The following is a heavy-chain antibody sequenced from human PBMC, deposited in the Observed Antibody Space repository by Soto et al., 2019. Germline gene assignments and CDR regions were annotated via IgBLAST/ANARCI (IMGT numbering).Heavy chain of an antibody. CDR1: GFTFSSYD. Sequence: GGSLRLSCAASGFTFSSYDMHWVRQATGKGLEWVSAIGTAGDTYYPGSVKGRFTISRENAKNSLYLQMNSLRAGDTAVYYCARDRCSSTSCYRSYYMDVWGKGTTVTVSS. V-gene: IGHV3-13*01. CDR2: IGTAGDT. CDR3: ARDRCSSTSCYRSYYMDV. D-gene: IGHD2-2*02. J-gene: IGHJ6*03.